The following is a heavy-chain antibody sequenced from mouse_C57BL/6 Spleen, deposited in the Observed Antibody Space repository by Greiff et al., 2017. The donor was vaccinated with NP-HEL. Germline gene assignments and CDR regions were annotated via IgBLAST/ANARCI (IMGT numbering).Heavy chain of an antibody. J-gene: IGHJ1*03. CDR2: INPNNGGT. V-gene: IGHV1-18*01. Sequence: EVQLQQSGPELVKPGASVKISCKASGYTFTDYYMDWVKQSHGKSLEWIGDINPNNGGTIYNQKFKGKATLTVDKSSSTAYMELRSLTSEDTAVYYCARSITTVVAHWYFDVWGTGTTVTVSS. CDR1: GYTFTDYY. D-gene: IGHD1-1*01. CDR3: ARSITTVVAHWYFDV.